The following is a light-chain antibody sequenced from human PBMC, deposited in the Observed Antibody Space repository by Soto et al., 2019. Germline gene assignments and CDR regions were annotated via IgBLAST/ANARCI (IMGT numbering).Light chain of an antibody. V-gene: IGLV1-40*01. Sequence: QSVLTQPPSVSGAPGQRVTISCTGSRSNIGAGYDVHWYQQLPGTAPKRLIYGNSNRPSGVPDRLSGSKSGTSASLDITGLQAEDEADYYCQSYDSRLSVVFCGGTKLTVL. J-gene: IGLJ2*01. CDR2: GNS. CDR3: QSYDSRLSVV. CDR1: RSNIGAGYD.